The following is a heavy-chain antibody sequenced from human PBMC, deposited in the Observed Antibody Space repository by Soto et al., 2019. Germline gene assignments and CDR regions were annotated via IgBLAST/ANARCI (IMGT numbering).Heavy chain of an antibody. V-gene: IGHV1-69*02. Sequence: QVQLVQSGPEVKKPGSSVRVSCTASGGTFSSYTINWVRQVPGQGPEWMGRSIPMLGMSNYAQKFQGRVIMIADKSTNTVYMELSSLRSEDTAIYYCATNYGSGSAHFDYWGQGTLVTVSS. CDR3: ATNYGSGSAHFDY. CDR2: SIPMLGMS. CDR1: GGTFSSYT. D-gene: IGHD3-10*01. J-gene: IGHJ4*02.